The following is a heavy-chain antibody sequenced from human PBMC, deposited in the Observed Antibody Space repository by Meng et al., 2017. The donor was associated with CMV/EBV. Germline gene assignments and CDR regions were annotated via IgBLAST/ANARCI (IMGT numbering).Heavy chain of an antibody. D-gene: IGHD3-22*01. J-gene: IGHJ4*02. Sequence: FTSYYMHWFLQAPGLGLEWSGIINPSGGSTSYAQKFQGRVTMTRDTAPSTVYMELSSLRSEDTAVYYCARDRYYYDSSGYYGGFDYWGQGTLVTVSS. CDR2: INPSGGST. CDR1: FTSYY. V-gene: IGHV1-46*01. CDR3: ARDRYYYDSSGYYGGFDY.